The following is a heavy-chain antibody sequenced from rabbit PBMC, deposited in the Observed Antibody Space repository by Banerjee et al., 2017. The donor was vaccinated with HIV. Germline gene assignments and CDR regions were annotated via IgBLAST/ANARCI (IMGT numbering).Heavy chain of an antibody. CDR2: ITYGGSA. CDR3: ARNDFSSAWGADL. J-gene: IGHJ4*01. CDR1: GFSFSNKCV. D-gene: IGHD4-1*01. Sequence: QEQLEESGGDLVKPEGSLTLTCTASGFSFSNKCVMCWVRQAPGKGLEWIGYITYGGSAYYASWVNGRFTISKTSSTTVALQMTSLTAADTATYFCARNDFSSAWGADLWGPGTLVTVS. V-gene: IGHV1S45*01.